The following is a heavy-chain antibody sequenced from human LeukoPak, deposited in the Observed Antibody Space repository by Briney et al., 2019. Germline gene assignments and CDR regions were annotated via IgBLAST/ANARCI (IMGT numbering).Heavy chain of an antibody. CDR2: IYPSDSDT. D-gene: IGHD2-2*01. V-gene: IGHV5-51*01. J-gene: IGHJ4*02. CDR3: TRTARLVAHAFYFDQ. Sequence: GESLKISSKGFGYTFATYWIGWVRQMPGKGPEWMGTIYPSDSDTRYSPSFQCHVTISADKSITTAYLQWSSLKASDSAMYYCTRTARLVAHAFYFDQWVRGTLVTVSS. CDR1: GYTFATYW.